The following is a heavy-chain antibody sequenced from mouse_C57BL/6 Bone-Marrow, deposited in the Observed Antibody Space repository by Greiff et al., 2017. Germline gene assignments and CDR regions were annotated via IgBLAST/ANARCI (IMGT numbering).Heavy chain of an antibody. D-gene: IGHD2-1*01. V-gene: IGHV2-2*01. J-gene: IGHJ2*01. Sequence: QVQLQQSGPGLVQPSQSLSITCTVSGFSLTSYGVHWVRQSPGKGLEWLGVIWSGGSTDYNAAFISRLSISKDNSKCQVFFKMNSLQADDTAIYYCARNHCNSGYWGQGTTLTVSS. CDR3: ARNHCNSGY. CDR2: IWSGGST. CDR1: GFSLTSYG.